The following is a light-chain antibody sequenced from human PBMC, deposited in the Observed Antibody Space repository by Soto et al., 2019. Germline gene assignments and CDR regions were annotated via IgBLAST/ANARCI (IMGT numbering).Light chain of an antibody. CDR1: QSVSNNY. J-gene: IGKJ4*01. V-gene: IGKV3-20*01. Sequence: EIVLMQSPGTLSLSPGERATLSCRSSQSVSNNYVAWYQQKPGQAPRLLIAGASSRATGIPDRFSGSGSGTDFPLTISRLEPEDFAVYYCQQYGSSPPLTVGGGTKVEIK. CDR2: GAS. CDR3: QQYGSSPPLT.